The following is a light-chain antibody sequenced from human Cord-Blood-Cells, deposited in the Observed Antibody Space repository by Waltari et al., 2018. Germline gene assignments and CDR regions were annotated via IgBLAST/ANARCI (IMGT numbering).Light chain of an antibody. CDR1: SSDVGGYNY. Sequence: QSALTQPASVSGSPGQSITISCTGTSSDVGGYNYVSWYQQHPGKAPKLMIYEVSNRPSGVSSRFSGSKSGNTGALASAGLQAEDEADYYCSSYTSSSTWVFGGGTKLTVL. CDR2: EVS. CDR3: SSYTSSSTWV. J-gene: IGLJ3*02. V-gene: IGLV2-14*01.